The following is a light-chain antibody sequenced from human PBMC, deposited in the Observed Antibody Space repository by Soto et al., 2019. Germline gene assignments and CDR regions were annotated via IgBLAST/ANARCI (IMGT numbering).Light chain of an antibody. CDR2: GAS. J-gene: IGKJ1*01. Sequence: EIVMTQSPATLSVSPGDRATLSFRASQPISSNFLAWYQQKRGQAPRLLIHGASNRATGIPDRFSGSGSGTDFTLTITRLEPEDFAVYYCQQYGGSPRTFGQGTKVDIK. V-gene: IGKV3-20*01. CDR1: QPISSNF. CDR3: QQYGGSPRT.